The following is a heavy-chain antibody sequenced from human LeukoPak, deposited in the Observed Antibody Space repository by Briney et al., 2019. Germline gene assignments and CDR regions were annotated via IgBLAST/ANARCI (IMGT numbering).Heavy chain of an antibody. Sequence: SETLSLTCAVDGGSFSGYYWSWIRQPPGRGLEWIGEINHSGSTSYIPSLKSRVTISVDTSKNQFSLKLSSVTTADTAVYYCARGSTSTNWLDPWGQGTLVTVSS. CDR1: GGSFSGYY. CDR3: ARGSTSTNWLDP. CDR2: INHSGST. J-gene: IGHJ5*02. D-gene: IGHD2-2*01. V-gene: IGHV4-34*01.